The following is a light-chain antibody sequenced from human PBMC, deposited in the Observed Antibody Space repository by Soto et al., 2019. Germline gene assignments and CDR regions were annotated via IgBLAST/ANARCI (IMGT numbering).Light chain of an antibody. CDR2: ANS. J-gene: IGLJ2*01. V-gene: IGLV1-40*01. Sequence: QSVLTQPPSVSGAPGQRVTISCTGSSSNIGAGYDVHWYQQLPGTAPKLLIYANSNRPSGVPDRFSGSKSGTSASLAITGLQAEDEADYYCQSYDSSLGLVFGGGTKLTVL. CDR3: QSYDSSLGLV. CDR1: SSNIGAGYD.